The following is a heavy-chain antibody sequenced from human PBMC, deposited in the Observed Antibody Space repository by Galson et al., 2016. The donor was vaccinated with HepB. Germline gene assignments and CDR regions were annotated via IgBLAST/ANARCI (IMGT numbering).Heavy chain of an antibody. Sequence: SLRLSCAGSGFTFSNYAISWVRQAPGKGLEWVSVISGSGGSTYYADSVKGRSTISRDNSKNTMYLQMNSLRAEDTAVYYCAKEGSKLARNYYYGMDVWGKETTVTVSS. CDR3: AKEGSKLARNYYYGMDV. D-gene: IGHD3-10*01. CDR1: GFTFSNYA. V-gene: IGHV3-23*01. J-gene: IGHJ6*04. CDR2: ISGSGGST.